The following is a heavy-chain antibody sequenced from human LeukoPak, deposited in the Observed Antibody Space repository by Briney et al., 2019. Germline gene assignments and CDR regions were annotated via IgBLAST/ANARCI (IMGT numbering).Heavy chain of an antibody. V-gene: IGHV3-53*05. J-gene: IGHJ4*02. CDR2: IYSGGST. Sequence: GRSLRLSCAASGFTVSTYYMTWVRQAPGKGLECVSVIYSGGSTYYADSVKGRFTISRDNSENTLYLQMNSLRTEDTAVYYCTRDAYYYDNSGYYYWGQGTLVTVSS. CDR3: TRDAYYYDNSGYYY. CDR1: GFTVSTYY. D-gene: IGHD3-22*01.